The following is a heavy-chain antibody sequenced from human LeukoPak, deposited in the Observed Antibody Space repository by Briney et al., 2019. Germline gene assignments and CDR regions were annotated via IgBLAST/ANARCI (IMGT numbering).Heavy chain of an antibody. D-gene: IGHD3-10*01. CDR2: IYHSGST. CDR1: GGSFSGYY. J-gene: IGHJ5*02. CDR3: ASLMVRGFDWFDP. Sequence: SETLSLTCAVYGGSFSGYYWSWIRQPPGKGLEWIGEIYHSGSTNYNPSLKSRVTISVDKSKNQFSLKLSSVTAADTAVYYCASLMVRGFDWFDPWGQGTLVTVSS. V-gene: IGHV4-34*01.